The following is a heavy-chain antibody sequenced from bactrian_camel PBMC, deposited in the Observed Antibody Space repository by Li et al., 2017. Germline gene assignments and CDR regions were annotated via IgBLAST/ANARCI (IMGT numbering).Heavy chain of an antibody. CDR2: IRPDGST. CDR1: GIDFNRCG. Sequence: HVQLVESGGGSVQAGESLRLSCTGAGIDFNRCGMDWYRQAAGKEREWVSSIRPDGSTNYADSVKGRFTVSRDNAKNTIFLQMNDLKPEDTAVYYCGAHYPGFDYSRECDLDFPYSGRGTHVTVS. J-gene: IGHJ6*01. D-gene: IGHD1*01. V-gene: IGHV3S53*01. CDR3: GAHYPGFDYSRECDLDFPY.